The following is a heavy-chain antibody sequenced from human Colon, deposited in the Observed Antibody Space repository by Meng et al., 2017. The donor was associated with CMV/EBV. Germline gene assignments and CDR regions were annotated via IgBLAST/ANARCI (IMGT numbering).Heavy chain of an antibody. CDR2: INHSGST. J-gene: IGHJ3*02. Sequence: GSLRLSCAVYGGSFSGYYWSWIRQPPGKGLEWIGEINHSGSTNYNPSLKSRVTISVDTSKNQFSLKLSSATAADTAVYYCARRPITIFGVVQAFDIWGQGTMVTVSS. V-gene: IGHV4-34*01. D-gene: IGHD3-3*01. CDR1: GGSFSGYY. CDR3: ARRPITIFGVVQAFDI.